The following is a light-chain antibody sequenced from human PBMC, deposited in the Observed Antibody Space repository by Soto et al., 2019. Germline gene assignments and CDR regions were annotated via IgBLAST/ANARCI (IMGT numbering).Light chain of an antibody. V-gene: IGKV3-15*01. CDR2: GAS. CDR3: HQYKNWPWT. J-gene: IGKJ1*01. Sequence: IVMTQSPASLSVSPGERVTLSCTASQSVRRYLAWYQQIPGQAPRLLIHGASTGAIGVPDRFSGSGCGTEFTLTISTLQSEDSAVYYCHQYKNWPWTFGQGTKVEI. CDR1: QSVRRY.